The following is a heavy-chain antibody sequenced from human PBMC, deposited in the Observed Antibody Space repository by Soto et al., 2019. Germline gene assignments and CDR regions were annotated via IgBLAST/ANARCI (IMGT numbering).Heavy chain of an antibody. V-gene: IGHV3-30-3*01. J-gene: IGHJ6*02. Sequence: GGSLRLSCAASGLTCSSYAMHWVRQAPGKGLEWVAVISYDGSNKYYADSVKGRFTISRDNSKNTLYLQMNSLRAEDTAVYYCARGELLRYGMDVWGQGTTVTVSS. D-gene: IGHD1-26*01. CDR3: ARGELLRYGMDV. CDR1: GLTCSSYA. CDR2: ISYDGSNK.